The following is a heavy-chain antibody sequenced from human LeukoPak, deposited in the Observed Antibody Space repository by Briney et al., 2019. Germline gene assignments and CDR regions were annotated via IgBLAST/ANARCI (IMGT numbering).Heavy chain of an antibody. J-gene: IGHJ5*02. CDR1: GGSISSYY. CDR2: IYYSGST. Sequence: SETLSLTCTVSGGSISSYYWSWIRQPPGKGLEWIGYIYYSGSTNYNPSLKSRVTISVDASKNQFSLKLSSVTAADTAVYYCARHQLERPPWFDPWGQGTLVTVSS. CDR3: ARHQLERPPWFDP. D-gene: IGHD1-1*01. V-gene: IGHV4-59*01.